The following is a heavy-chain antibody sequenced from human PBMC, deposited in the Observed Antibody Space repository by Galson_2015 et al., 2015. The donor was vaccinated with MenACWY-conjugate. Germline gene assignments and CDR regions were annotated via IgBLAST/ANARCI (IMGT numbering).Heavy chain of an antibody. CDR3: AKSIYVLTGNYIERMFFDY. Sequence: SLRLSCAASGFSFRSYAMSWVRQAPGKGLEWVSGISGSGGSRYDPDSVEGRFTISRDNSKNTLYLQMNSLRAEDTAVYYCAKSIYVLTGNYIERMFFDYSGQGTLVTVSS. J-gene: IGHJ4*02. CDR1: GFSFRSYA. D-gene: IGHD3-9*01. V-gene: IGHV3-23*01. CDR2: ISGSGGSR.